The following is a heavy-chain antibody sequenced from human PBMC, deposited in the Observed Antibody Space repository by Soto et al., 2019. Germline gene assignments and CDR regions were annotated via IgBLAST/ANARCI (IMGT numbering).Heavy chain of an antibody. V-gene: IGHV4-31*03. CDR2: ITYSGNT. CDR3: VRGGSCTNGVCSVFDY. D-gene: IGHD2-8*01. CDR1: GGPVSSVGYY. Sequence: SETLSLTCTVSGGPVSSVGYYWSWIRQHPGKGLEWIGYITYSGNTYYNPSLESRVTMSADTSKSQFSLKLSSVTAADTAVYFCVRGGSCTNGVCSVFDYWGQGTLVTVSS. J-gene: IGHJ4*02.